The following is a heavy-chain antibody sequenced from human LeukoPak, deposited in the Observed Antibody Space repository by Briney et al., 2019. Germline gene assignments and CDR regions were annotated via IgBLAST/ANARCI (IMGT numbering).Heavy chain of an antibody. Sequence: SETLSLTCTVSGGSISSYYWSWIRQPAGKGLEWIGRIYTSGSTNYNPSLKSRVTMSVDTSKNQFSLKLSSVTAADTAVYYCARAEYYYDSSGYSQFDYWGQGTLDTVSS. CDR1: GGSISSYY. D-gene: IGHD3-22*01. CDR2: IYTSGST. CDR3: ARAEYYYDSSGYSQFDY. J-gene: IGHJ4*02. V-gene: IGHV4-4*07.